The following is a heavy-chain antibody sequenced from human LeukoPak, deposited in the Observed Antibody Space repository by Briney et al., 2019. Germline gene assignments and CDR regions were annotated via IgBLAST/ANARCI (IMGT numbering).Heavy chain of an antibody. CDR1: GGSISSYY. CDR2: IYYSGST. Sequence: SETLSLTCTVSGGSISSYYWSWIRQPPGKGLEWIGYIYYSGSTNYNPSLKSRVTISVDTSKNQFSLKLSSVTAADTAVYYCARDRRFRPYWYFDLWGRGTLVTVSS. D-gene: IGHD3-10*01. V-gene: IGHV4-59*01. CDR3: ARDRRFRPYWYFDL. J-gene: IGHJ2*01.